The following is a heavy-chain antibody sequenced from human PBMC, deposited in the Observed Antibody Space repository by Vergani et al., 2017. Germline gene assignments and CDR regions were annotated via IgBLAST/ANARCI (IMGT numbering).Heavy chain of an antibody. Sequence: QVQLVQSGAEVKKPGASVKVSCKASGYTFTSCYMHWVRQAPGQGLEWMGIINPSGGSTSYAQKFQGRVTMTRDTSTSTVYMELSSLRSEDTAVYYCARDVGPGIAAAGLERRGYFDYWGQGTLVTVSS. CDR3: ARDVGPGIAAAGLERRGYFDY. V-gene: IGHV1-46*01. CDR2: INPSGGST. J-gene: IGHJ4*02. D-gene: IGHD6-13*01. CDR1: GYTFTSCY.